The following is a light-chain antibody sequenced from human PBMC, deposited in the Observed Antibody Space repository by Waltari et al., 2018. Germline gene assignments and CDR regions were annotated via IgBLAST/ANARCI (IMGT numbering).Light chain of an antibody. J-gene: IGLJ1*01. V-gene: IGLV3-19*01. Sequence: SSELTQDHAVSVALGQRVRNTCQVDSLRYYYANGYRQKPGQAPLLVMYGKNNRPSGIPDRFSGSYSGDTASLTITGAKAEDEADYYCNSRDSDGNPFVFGPATKVTVL. CDR3: NSRDSDGNPFV. CDR1: SLRYYY. CDR2: GKN.